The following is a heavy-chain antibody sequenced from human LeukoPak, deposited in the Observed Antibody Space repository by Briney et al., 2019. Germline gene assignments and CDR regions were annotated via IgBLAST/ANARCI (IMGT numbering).Heavy chain of an antibody. D-gene: IGHD6-19*01. CDR3: AKGQSVAGTSGWFDP. J-gene: IGHJ5*02. CDR1: GFTFSSYE. Sequence: PGGSLRLSCAASGFTFSSYEMNWVRQAPGKGLEWVSYISSSGSTIYYADSVKGRFTISRDNAKNSLYLQMNSLRAEDTAVYYCAKGQSVAGTSGWFDPWGQGTLVTVSS. V-gene: IGHV3-48*03. CDR2: ISSSGSTI.